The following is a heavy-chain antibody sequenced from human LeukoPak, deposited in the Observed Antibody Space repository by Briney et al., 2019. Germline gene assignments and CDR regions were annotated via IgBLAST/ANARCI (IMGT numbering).Heavy chain of an antibody. CDR1: GYSIRSGYY. D-gene: IGHD2-15*01. Sequence: SEALSLTCAVSGYSIRSGYYWGWIRQPPGKGLEWIGSIYHSGSTYYNPSLKSRVTISVDTSKNQFSLKLSSVTAADTAVYYCASLCSGGSCYLESGWFDPWGQGTLVTVSS. CDR3: ASLCSGGSCYLESGWFDP. CDR2: IYHSGST. J-gene: IGHJ5*02. V-gene: IGHV4-38-2*01.